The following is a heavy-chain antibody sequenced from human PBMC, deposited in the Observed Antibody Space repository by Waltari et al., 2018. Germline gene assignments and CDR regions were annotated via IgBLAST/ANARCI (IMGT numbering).Heavy chain of an antibody. CDR1: GGSLSGSISGSY. D-gene: IGHD4-4*01. V-gene: IGHV4-61*08. CDR3: ARGRDNSKTGY. CDR2: FYYTGST. Sequence: QVQLQESGPGLVQPSETLSLTCTVSGGSLSGSISGSYWSWIRQPPGKGLEWIGHFYYTGSTNYSPSLMSRVTITVDTSKNQLSLKLTSVTAADTAVYYCARGRDNSKTGYWGQGTLVTVSS. J-gene: IGHJ4*02.